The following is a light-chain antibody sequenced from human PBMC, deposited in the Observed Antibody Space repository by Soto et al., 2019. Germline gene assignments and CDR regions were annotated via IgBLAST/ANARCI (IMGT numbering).Light chain of an antibody. CDR3: QQYANLPFT. V-gene: IGKV1-33*01. Sequence: DIQMTQSPSSLSASVGDRVTITCQASRDVRNSLNWYQEKPGEAPKLLIYDASNLQTGVPSKCSGSGSGTYFTFTISSLQPGDVATYYCQQYANLPFTFGPGTKVDL. J-gene: IGKJ3*01. CDR1: RDVRNS. CDR2: DAS.